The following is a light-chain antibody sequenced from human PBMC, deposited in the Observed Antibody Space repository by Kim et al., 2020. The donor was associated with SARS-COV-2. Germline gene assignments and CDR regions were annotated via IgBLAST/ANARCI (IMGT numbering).Light chain of an antibody. V-gene: IGLV4-69*01. CDR1: SGHSSYA. CDR2: VNSDGSH. Sequence: ASVKLTCTLSSGHSSYAIAWHQQQPGKGPRYLMKVNSDGSHNKGDGIPDRFSGSSSGPERYLTISSLQSEDEADYYCQTWGTGIRVFGGGTQLTVL. J-gene: IGLJ3*02. CDR3: QTWGTGIRV.